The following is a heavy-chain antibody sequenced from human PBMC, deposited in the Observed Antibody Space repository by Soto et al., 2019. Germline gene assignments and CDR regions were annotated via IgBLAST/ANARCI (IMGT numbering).Heavy chain of an antibody. CDR3: ASGEGYSSSGRFNFDD. V-gene: IGHV1-69*06. D-gene: IGHD6-13*01. Sequence: SVTVSCKASRGPLSSYAISWVRQAPEQGLEWMGGLIPIFGTANYAQQFPGRVTITADKSTITAYIERSSLRAEHTSVYYCASGEGYSSSGRFNFDDRGQGSLVTVSS. J-gene: IGHJ4*02. CDR1: RGPLSSYA. CDR2: LIPIFGTA.